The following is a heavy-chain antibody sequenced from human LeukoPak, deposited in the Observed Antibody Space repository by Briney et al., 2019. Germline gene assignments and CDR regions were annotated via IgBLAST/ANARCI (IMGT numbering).Heavy chain of an antibody. V-gene: IGHV4-59*12. J-gene: IGHJ3*02. CDR3: AKSNGYGLVDI. CDR2: IFYSGST. D-gene: IGHD3-10*01. Sequence: SSETLSLTCTVYGGSISSYYWSWIRQPPGKVLEWIGNIFYSGSTYSSPSLKSRVTISLDTSRNQFSLKLNSVTAADTAFYYAAKSNGYGLVDIWGQGTMVTVSS. CDR1: GGSISSYY.